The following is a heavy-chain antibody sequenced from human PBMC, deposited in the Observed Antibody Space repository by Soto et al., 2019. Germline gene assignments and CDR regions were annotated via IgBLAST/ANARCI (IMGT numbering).Heavy chain of an antibody. V-gene: IGHV1-24*01. J-gene: IGHJ6*02. CDR1: GYTLTELS. CDR2: FDPEDGET. Sequence: ASVRVSCKVSGYTLTELSMHWVREAPGKGLEWMGGFDPEDGETIYAQKFQGRVTMTEDTSTDTAYMELSSLRSEDTAVYYCATNLPAWGSQHYYYDYGMDVWGHGTTTAVSS. CDR3: ATNLPAWGSQHYYYDYGMDV. D-gene: IGHD7-27*01.